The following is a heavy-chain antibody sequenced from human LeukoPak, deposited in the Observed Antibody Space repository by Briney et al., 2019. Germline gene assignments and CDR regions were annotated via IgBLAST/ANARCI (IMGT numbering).Heavy chain of an antibody. Sequence: GESLKISCQGSGYDFATYWIGWVRQMPGKGLEWMGKIYPGDSDTKYSPSFQGQVTISADKSIGSAYLQWRSLKSSDTAMYYCARLPQDYYYHGMDVWGQGTTVSVS. V-gene: IGHV5-51*01. J-gene: IGHJ6*02. CDR3: ARLPQDYYYHGMDV. CDR1: GYDFATYW. CDR2: IYPGDSDT.